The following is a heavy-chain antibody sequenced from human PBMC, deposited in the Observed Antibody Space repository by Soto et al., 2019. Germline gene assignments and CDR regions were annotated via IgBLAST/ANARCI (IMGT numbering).Heavy chain of an antibody. V-gene: IGHV4-34*01. Sequence: QVKLQQWGAGRLKPSETLSLTCAVYGGSFSGSYWSWLRQPQGKGLEWIGETNHSGSTNYNPSPKSRVTISVDTSKNQFSLKLSSVTAADTAVYYCAREFWSGYGPSIPYYFDYWGQGTLVTVSS. J-gene: IGHJ4*02. CDR1: GGSFSGSY. CDR2: TNHSGST. D-gene: IGHD3-3*01. CDR3: AREFWSGYGPSIPYYFDY.